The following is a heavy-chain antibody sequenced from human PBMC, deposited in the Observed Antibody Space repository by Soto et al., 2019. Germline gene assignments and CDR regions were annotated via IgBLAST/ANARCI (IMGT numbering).Heavy chain of an antibody. Sequence: GESLKISCKGSGYNFNTYLIGWVRQMSGKGLEWMGIIYPADSDTRYNPSFQGQVTISADKSISTAYLQWSSLKASDTAMYYCATKSSGYYYDAFDIWGQGTMVTVSS. J-gene: IGHJ3*02. CDR3: ATKSSGYYYDAFDI. CDR2: IYPADSDT. V-gene: IGHV5-51*01. D-gene: IGHD3-22*01. CDR1: GYNFNTYL.